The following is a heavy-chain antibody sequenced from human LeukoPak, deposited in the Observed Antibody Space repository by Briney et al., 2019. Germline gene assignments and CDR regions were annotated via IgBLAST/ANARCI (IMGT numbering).Heavy chain of an antibody. CDR1: GYTFTGYY. D-gene: IGHD6-13*01. J-gene: IGHJ4*02. V-gene: IGHV1-2*02. Sequence: GASVKVSCKASGYTFTGYYMHWVRQAPGQGLEWMGWINPNSGGTNYAQKFQGRVTMTRDTSISTAYMELSRLRSDDTAVYYCAREKAAAGIWFVYRGQGTLVTVSS. CDR2: INPNSGGT. CDR3: AREKAAAGIWFVY.